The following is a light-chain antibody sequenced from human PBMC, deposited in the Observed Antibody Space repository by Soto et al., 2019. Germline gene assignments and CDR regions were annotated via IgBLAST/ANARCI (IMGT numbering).Light chain of an antibody. Sequence: IQLTQSPSSLAASVGCRFSITCRASQGIRSYLAWYQKKPGKAPKLLIYAASTLQSGVPSRFSGSGSGTDFTITISSMKTEDFATYYCQQLNSYPITFGHGTRLEIK. CDR2: AAS. V-gene: IGKV1-9*01. CDR1: QGIRSY. J-gene: IGKJ5*01. CDR3: QQLNSYPIT.